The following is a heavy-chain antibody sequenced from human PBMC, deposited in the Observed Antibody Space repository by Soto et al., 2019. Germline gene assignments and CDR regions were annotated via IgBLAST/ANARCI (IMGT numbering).Heavy chain of an antibody. CDR3: ARDRVSGWSPGWFDP. D-gene: IGHD6-19*01. CDR2: IYYSGST. J-gene: IGHJ5*02. Sequence: SETLSLTCSVSGGSISSYYWSWIRQPPGKGLEWIGYIYYSGSTNYNPSLKSRVTISVDTSKNQFSLKLSSVTAADTAVYYCARDRVSGWSPGWFDPWGQGTLVTVSS. V-gene: IGHV4-59*01. CDR1: GGSISSYY.